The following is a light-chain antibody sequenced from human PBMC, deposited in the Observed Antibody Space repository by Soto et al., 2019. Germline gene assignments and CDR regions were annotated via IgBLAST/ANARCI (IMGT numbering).Light chain of an antibody. CDR3: QQTDSTPQT. CDR1: QSIRNY. J-gene: IGKJ1*01. V-gene: IGKV1-39*01. CDR2: APS. Sequence: DIQMTQSPSSLSASVGDRVTISCRASQSIRNYVSWYQQKPGTAPKLLIRAPSTLQSGVPSRFSGSGSGTDFTLTIRSLQIEDFATYFCQQTDSTPQTFGQGTNVEI.